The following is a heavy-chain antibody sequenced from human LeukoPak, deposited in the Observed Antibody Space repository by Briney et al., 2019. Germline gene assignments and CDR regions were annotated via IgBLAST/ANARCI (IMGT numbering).Heavy chain of an antibody. J-gene: IGHJ4*02. CDR3: ATPIVYSSSWYDPSFDY. D-gene: IGHD6-13*01. CDR2: INPSGGST. V-gene: IGHV1-46*01. CDR1: GYTFTSYY. Sequence: ASVKVSCKASGYTFTSYYMHWVRQAPGQGLEWMGIINPSGGSTSYAQKFQGRVTMTRDTSTSTVYMELSSLRSEDTAVYYCATPIVYSSSWYDPSFDYWGQGTLVTVSS.